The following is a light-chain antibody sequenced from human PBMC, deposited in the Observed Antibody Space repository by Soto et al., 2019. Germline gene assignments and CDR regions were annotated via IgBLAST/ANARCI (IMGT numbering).Light chain of an antibody. V-gene: IGKV3-15*01. CDR3: QQYNNWPSGT. J-gene: IGKJ1*01. CDR1: QSVSSN. Sequence: IVMTQSPATLSVSPWERATLSCRASQSVSSNLAWYQQKPGQAPRLLIYGASTRATGIPARFSGSGSGTEFTLTISSLQSEDFAVYYCQQYNNWPSGTFGQGTKVDIK. CDR2: GAS.